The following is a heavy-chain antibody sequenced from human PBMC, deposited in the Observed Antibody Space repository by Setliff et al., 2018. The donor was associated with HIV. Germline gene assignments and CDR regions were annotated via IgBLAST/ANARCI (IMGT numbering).Heavy chain of an antibody. J-gene: IGHJ3*02. V-gene: IGHV4-39*07. CDR2: VYYSGST. D-gene: IGHD1-26*01. CDR1: GASISSSNYY. CDR3: ARGGVGPATYASAFDI. Sequence: SETLSLTCTVSGASISSSNYYWGWIRQPPGEELEWIGSVYYSGSTYYNPSLKSRVTISVHTSKTQFSLKLNSVTAADTAVYYCARGGVGPATYASAFDIWGQGTMVTVSS.